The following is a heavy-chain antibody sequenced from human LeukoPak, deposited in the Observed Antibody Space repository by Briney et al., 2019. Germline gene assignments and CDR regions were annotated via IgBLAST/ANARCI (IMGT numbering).Heavy chain of an antibody. Sequence: GGSLRLSCTVSGFTLSSYEMTWFRQAPGKGLEWVSSTGYSGGDTHYADSVKGRFTISRDNAKNSLYLQMNSLRAEDTAVYYCARDAKYSSSSGNFDYWGQGTLVTVSS. V-gene: IGHV3-23*01. D-gene: IGHD6-6*01. CDR3: ARDAKYSSSSGNFDY. CDR2: TGYSGGDT. CDR1: GFTLSSYE. J-gene: IGHJ4*02.